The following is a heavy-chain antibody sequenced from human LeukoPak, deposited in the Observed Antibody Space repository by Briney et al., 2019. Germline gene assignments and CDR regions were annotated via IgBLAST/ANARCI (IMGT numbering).Heavy chain of an antibody. CDR3: ARGNHDYGDYEGY. Sequence: ASVKVSCKASGYTFTSYDINWVRQATGLGLEWMGWMNPNSGNTGYAQKFQGRVTMTRNTSISTAYMELSSLRSEDTAVYYCARGNHDYGDYEGYWGQGTLVTVSS. J-gene: IGHJ4*02. D-gene: IGHD4-17*01. V-gene: IGHV1-8*01. CDR2: MNPNSGNT. CDR1: GYTFTSYD.